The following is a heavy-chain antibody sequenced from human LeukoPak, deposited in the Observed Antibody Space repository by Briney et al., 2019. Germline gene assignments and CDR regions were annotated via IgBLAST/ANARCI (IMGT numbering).Heavy chain of an antibody. J-gene: IGHJ3*02. CDR2: IYYSGST. CDR3: AREVGVRYFDFADAFDI. Sequence: SETLSLTCTVSGGSISSYYWSWIRQPPGKGLEWIGYIYYSGSTNYNPSLKSRVTISVDTSKNQFSLKLSSVTAADTAVYYCAREVGVRYFDFADAFDIWGQGTMVTVSS. V-gene: IGHV4-59*01. D-gene: IGHD3-9*01. CDR1: GGSISSYY.